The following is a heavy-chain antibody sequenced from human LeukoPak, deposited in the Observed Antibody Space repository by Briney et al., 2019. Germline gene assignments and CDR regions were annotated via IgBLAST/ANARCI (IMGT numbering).Heavy chain of an antibody. D-gene: IGHD6-19*01. CDR2: ISYGGSNK. V-gene: IGHV3-30-3*01. CDR1: GFTFSSYA. J-gene: IGHJ4*02. CDR3: ARDYISYGSGWAFDY. Sequence: GGSLRLSCAASGFTFSSYAMHWVRQAPGKGLEWVAVISYGGSNKYYADSVKGRFTISRDNSKNTLYLQMNSLRAEDTAVYYCARDYISYGSGWAFDYWGQGTLVTVSS.